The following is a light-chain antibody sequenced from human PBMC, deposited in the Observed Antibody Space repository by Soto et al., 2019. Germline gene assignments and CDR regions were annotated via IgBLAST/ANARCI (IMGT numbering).Light chain of an antibody. Sequence: EIVLTQSPGTLSLSPGERATLSCRASQNVSSSYLAWYQQKPGQAPRLLIYGASSRATGIPDRFSGSGSGTDFTLTISRLEREDFAVYYCQQYAGSPPLTFGGGTKVEIK. CDR3: QQYAGSPPLT. V-gene: IGKV3-20*01. J-gene: IGKJ4*02. CDR2: GAS. CDR1: QNVSSSY.